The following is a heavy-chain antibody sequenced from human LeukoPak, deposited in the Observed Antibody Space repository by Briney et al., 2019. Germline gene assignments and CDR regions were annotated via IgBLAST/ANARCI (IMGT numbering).Heavy chain of an antibody. V-gene: IGHV4-39*06. CDR1: GGSISSSSYY. CDR3: ARGTPSTTSYNWFDP. Sequence: PSETLSLTCTVSGGSISSSSYYWGWIRQPPGKGLEWIGSIYYSGSTSYNPSLKSRVSISVDTSKNQFPLKLSSVTAADTAVYYCARGTPSTTSYNWFDPWGQGTLVTVSS. CDR2: IYYSGST. D-gene: IGHD2-2*01. J-gene: IGHJ5*02.